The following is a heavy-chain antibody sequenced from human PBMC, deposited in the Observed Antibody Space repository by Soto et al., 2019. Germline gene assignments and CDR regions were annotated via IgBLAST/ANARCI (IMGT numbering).Heavy chain of an antibody. CDR2: MNSDGSII. CDR3: ATAEVDY. V-gene: IGHV3-74*01. Sequence: GGSLRLSCGVAGYTFGNHWMHWVRQAPGKGLEWVSRMNSDGSIINYADSVKGRFTVSRDNAKNTLYLQMNSLRVEDTAVYYCATAEVDYWGPGTLVTVSS. J-gene: IGHJ4*02. CDR1: GYTFGNHW.